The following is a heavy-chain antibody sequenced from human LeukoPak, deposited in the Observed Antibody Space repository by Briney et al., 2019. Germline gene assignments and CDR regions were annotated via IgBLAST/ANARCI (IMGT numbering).Heavy chain of an antibody. V-gene: IGHV4-59*01. J-gene: IGHJ5*02. CDR1: GGSISSYY. CDR3: ARAGGGYDLRSAVNWFDP. Sequence: PSETLSLTCTVSGGSISSYYWSWIRQPPGKGLEWIGYICYSGSTNYNPSLKSRVTISVDTSKNQFSLKLSPVTAADTAVYYCARAGGGYDLRSAVNWFDPWGQGTLVTVSS. D-gene: IGHD5-12*01. CDR2: ICYSGST.